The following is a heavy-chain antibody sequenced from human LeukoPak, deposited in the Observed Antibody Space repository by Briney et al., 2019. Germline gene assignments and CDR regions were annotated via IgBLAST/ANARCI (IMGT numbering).Heavy chain of an antibody. CDR1: GFTYTNYW. V-gene: IGHV3-7*01. Sequence: GGSLRLSCAASGFTYTNYWMAWVRQAPGKGLQWVASIKQDGSVEYYMDSVKGRFTISRDNAKNSHYLQMNSLRVEDMAVYYCARWADDSGIYYIASWGQGTLVTVSS. CDR2: IKQDGSVE. CDR3: ARWADDSGIYYIAS. J-gene: IGHJ5*02. D-gene: IGHD3-10*01.